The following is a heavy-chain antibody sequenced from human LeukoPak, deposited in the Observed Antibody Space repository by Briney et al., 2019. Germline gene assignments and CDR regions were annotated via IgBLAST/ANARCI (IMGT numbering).Heavy chain of an antibody. CDR2: IKGDGSEK. CDR3: EAYGSV. V-gene: IGHV3-7*03. Sequence: GGSLRLSCSASGLNFHDVWMTWVRQTPGRGLEWVANIKGDGSEKSYVGSVRGRFTISRDNAQNLLFLQIDNLRAEDTAIYYCEAYGSVWGQGTLVIVSS. CDR1: GLNFHDVW. J-gene: IGHJ4*02. D-gene: IGHD3-10*01.